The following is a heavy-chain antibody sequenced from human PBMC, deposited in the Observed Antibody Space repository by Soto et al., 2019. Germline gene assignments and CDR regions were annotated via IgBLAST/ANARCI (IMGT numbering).Heavy chain of an antibody. CDR2: IKSKTDGGTT. D-gene: IGHD6-13*01. V-gene: IGHV3-15*01. J-gene: IGHJ5*02. CDR1: GFTFSNAW. Sequence: LRLSCAASGFTFSNAWMSWVRQAPGKGLEWVGRIKSKTDGGTTDYAAPVKGRFTISRDDSKNTLYLQMNSLKTEDTAVYYCTTVRYSSSWYRWFDPWGQGTLVTVSS. CDR3: TTVRYSSSWYRWFDP.